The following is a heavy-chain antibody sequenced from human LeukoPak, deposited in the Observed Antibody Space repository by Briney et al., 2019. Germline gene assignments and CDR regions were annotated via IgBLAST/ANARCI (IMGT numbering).Heavy chain of an antibody. D-gene: IGHD1-26*01. Sequence: SETLSLTCAVYGVSFSGYYWSWIRQPPGKGLEWIGEINHSGSTNYNPSLKSRVTISVDTSKNRFSLKLSSVTAADTAVYYCARVSGIVGATRAYDYWGQGTLVTVSS. CDR3: ARVSGIVGATRAYDY. J-gene: IGHJ4*02. CDR1: GVSFSGYY. V-gene: IGHV4-34*01. CDR2: INHSGST.